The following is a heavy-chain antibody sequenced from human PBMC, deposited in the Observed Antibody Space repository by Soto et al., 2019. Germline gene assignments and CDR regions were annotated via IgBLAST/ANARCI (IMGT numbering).Heavy chain of an antibody. Sequence: GGSLILSCAASGFTFSSYSMNWVRQAPGKGLEWVSSISSSSSYIYYADSVKGRFTISRDNAKNSLYLQMNSLRAEDTAVYYCARDAMYYDFWSGRDYYYYYGMDVWGQGTTVTVS. V-gene: IGHV3-21*01. CDR3: ARDAMYYDFWSGRDYYYYYGMDV. CDR2: ISSSSSYI. D-gene: IGHD3-3*01. CDR1: GFTFSSYS. J-gene: IGHJ6*02.